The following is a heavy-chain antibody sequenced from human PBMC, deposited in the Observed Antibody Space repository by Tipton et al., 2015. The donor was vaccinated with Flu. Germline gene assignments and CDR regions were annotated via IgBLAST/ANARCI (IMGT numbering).Heavy chain of an antibody. CDR2: ITAYNGNT. CDR3: ARVVDTAMVPFFDY. J-gene: IGHJ4*02. CDR1: GYTFTSYG. D-gene: IGHD5-18*01. V-gene: IGHV1-18*04. Sequence: QSGAEMKKPGASVKVSCKASGYTFTSYGISWVRQAPGQGLEWMGWITAYNGNTNYAQKLQGRVTMTTDKSTSTAYMELSSLRSDDTAAYYCARVVDTAMVPFFDYWGQGTLVTVSS.